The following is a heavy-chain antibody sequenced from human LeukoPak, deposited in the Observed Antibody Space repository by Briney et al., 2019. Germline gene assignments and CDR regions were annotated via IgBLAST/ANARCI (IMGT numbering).Heavy chain of an antibody. Sequence: GGSLRLSCAASGLTVRSNYMSWVRQAPGKGLEWVSAIYSGGATYYTDSVKGRFTISRDNSKNTLYLQMNSLRAEDTAVYYCARYGSSWYTGFHFDYWGQGTLVTVSS. D-gene: IGHD6-13*01. CDR2: IYSGGAT. CDR1: GLTVRSNY. J-gene: IGHJ4*02. CDR3: ARYGSSWYTGFHFDY. V-gene: IGHV3-53*01.